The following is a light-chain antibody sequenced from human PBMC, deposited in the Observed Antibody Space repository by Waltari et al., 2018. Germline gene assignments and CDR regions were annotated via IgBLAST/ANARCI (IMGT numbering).Light chain of an antibody. J-gene: IGKJ1*01. V-gene: IGKV3-20*01. CDR1: QSVGRA. Sequence: EIVLTQSPGTPSLSLGERATLSCRASQSVGRALTWYQQKPGQAPRLLIYGASTRAPGIPDRFSGSGSGTDFSLTISRLEPDDFAVYFCQHYLRLPVTFGQGTTVEI. CDR2: GAS. CDR3: QHYLRLPVT.